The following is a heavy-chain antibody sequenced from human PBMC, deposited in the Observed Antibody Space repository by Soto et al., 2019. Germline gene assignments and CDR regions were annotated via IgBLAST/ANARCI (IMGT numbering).Heavy chain of an antibody. CDR2: ISWNSGSI. J-gene: IGHJ6*02. CDR1: GFTFDDYA. V-gene: IGHV3-9*01. CDR3: AKDDSMSGIDV. Sequence: GGSLRLSCAASGFTFDDYAMHWVRQAPGKGLEWVSGISWNSGSIGYADSVKGRLTISRDNAKNSLYLQMNSLRAEDTALYYCAKDDSMSGIDVWGQGTTVTVSS.